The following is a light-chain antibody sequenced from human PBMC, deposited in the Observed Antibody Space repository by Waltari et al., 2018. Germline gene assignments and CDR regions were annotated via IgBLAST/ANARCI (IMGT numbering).Light chain of an antibody. CDR3: QQYNNWPPPIT. CDR2: GAS. Sequence: EIVMTQSPATLSVSPGERATLSCRASQSVSSNLAWYQQKPGQAPRLLIDGASIRATDIPARFSGSGSGTEFTLTISILQSEDFAVYYCQQYNNWPPPITFGQGTRLEIK. J-gene: IGKJ5*01. V-gene: IGKV3D-15*03. CDR1: QSVSSN.